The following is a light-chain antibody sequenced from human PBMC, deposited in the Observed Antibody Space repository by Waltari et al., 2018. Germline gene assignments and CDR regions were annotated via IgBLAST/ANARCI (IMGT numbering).Light chain of an antibody. CDR2: NNN. CDR1: RSNIGSTT. J-gene: IGLJ3*02. Sequence: QSLLTQPPSASGTPGQTVAITCSGARSNIGSTTVTWYQQLPGTAPKLLIYNNNQRPSGVPDRFSGSKSGTTASLAISGLLSDDEADYYCAAWDDIVNGPVFGGGTKLTVL. CDR3: AAWDDIVNGPV. V-gene: IGLV1-44*01.